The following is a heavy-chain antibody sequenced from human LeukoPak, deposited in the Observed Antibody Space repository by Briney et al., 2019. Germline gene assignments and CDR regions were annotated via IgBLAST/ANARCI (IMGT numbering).Heavy chain of an antibody. Sequence: SETLSLTCTVSGGSISYYCWSWIRQSPGKGLEWIGYIYYNGSTNYNPSLKSRVTISVDISKNQFSLKVTSVTAADTAIYYCARKGGHFDYWGQGTLVTVSS. V-gene: IGHV4-59*01. D-gene: IGHD2-15*01. CDR3: ARKGGHFDY. CDR1: GGSISYYC. CDR2: IYYNGST. J-gene: IGHJ4*02.